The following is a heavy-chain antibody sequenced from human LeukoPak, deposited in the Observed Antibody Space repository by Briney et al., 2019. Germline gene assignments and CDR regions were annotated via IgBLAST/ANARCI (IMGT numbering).Heavy chain of an antibody. J-gene: IGHJ1*01. V-gene: IGHV3-74*01. CDR3: ARGSDLKYFQY. Sequence: GGALRLSCAASGFTFSSYAVHWVRHAPGKGLVWVSRIASDGSSTTYADSVKGRFTISRDNAKNSLYLQMNSLRAEDTAVYYCARGSDLKYFQYWGQGTLVTVSS. CDR2: IASDGSST. CDR1: GFTFSSYA.